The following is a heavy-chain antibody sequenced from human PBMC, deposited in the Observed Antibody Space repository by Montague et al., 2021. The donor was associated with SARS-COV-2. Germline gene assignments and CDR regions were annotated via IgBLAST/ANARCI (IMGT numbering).Heavy chain of an antibody. D-gene: IGHD3-3*01. CDR1: GGSISSSSYY. CDR2: KYYSGST. V-gene: IGHV4-39*01. J-gene: IGHJ6*03. Sequence: SETLSLTCTVSGGSISSSSYYWGWIRQPPGKGLEWIGNKYYSGSTYYNPSLKSRVTISVGTSKNQFSLRLSSVTAADTAVYYCARGDFGVVIIPYYYFCMDVWGKGTTVTVSS. CDR3: ARGDFGVVIIPYYYFCMDV.